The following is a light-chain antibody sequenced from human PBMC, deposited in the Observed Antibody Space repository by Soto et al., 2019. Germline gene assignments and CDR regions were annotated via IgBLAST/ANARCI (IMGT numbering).Light chain of an antibody. Sequence: ITQSPSTLSASVGDRVTITCRASQSISSWLAWYQQKPGQAPRLLIYSASTRANGIPARFSGSGSGADFTLTLSSLQSEDFAVYDCQQYHNWPPITFGQGTRLEIK. CDR3: QQYHNWPPIT. V-gene: IGKV3-15*01. J-gene: IGKJ5*01. CDR1: QSISSW. CDR2: SAS.